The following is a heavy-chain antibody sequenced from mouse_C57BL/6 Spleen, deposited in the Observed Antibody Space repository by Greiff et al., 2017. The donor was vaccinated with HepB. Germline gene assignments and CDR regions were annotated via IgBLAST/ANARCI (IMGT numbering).Heavy chain of an antibody. Sequence: DVLLVESGGGLVKPGGSLKLSCAASGFTFSSYAMSWVRQTPEQRLEWVATISDGGSYTYYPDNVKGRFTISRDNAKNNLYLQMSHLKSEDTAMYYCAGYYGYYWGQGTTLTVSS. J-gene: IGHJ2*01. CDR1: GFTFSSYA. CDR3: AGYYGYY. D-gene: IGHD1-1*01. V-gene: IGHV5-4*01. CDR2: ISDGGSYT.